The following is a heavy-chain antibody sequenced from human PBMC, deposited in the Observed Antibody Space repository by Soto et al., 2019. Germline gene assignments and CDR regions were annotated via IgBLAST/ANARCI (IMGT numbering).Heavy chain of an antibody. CDR2: ISSDGSGI. V-gene: IGHV3-74*01. D-gene: IGHD3-10*01. CDR3: ARGSEDSYPGSRIFDF. CDR1: GFTFSNYC. J-gene: IGHJ4*02. Sequence: GGSLRLSCAASGFTFSNYCVHWVRQAPGKGLLWVSRISSDGSGIRYADSVKGRLTISRDNSKKTLYLQMSRLRADDSAVYYCARGSEDSYPGSRIFDFWGRGALVTVSS.